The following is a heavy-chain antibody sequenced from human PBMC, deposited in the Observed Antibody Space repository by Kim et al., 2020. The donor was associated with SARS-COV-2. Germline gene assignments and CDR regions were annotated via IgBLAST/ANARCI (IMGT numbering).Heavy chain of an antibody. J-gene: IGHJ5*02. Sequence: SETLSLTCGVSGDSISSNNWWNWVRQPPGKGLEWIGEIYHSGSTNYNPSLKSRVTISVDKSKHQFSLNLNSVTAADTAVYYCARCPGDSTSFSFDPWGQG. CDR1: GDSISSNNW. CDR3: ARCPGDSTSFSFDP. CDR2: IYHSGST. V-gene: IGHV4-4*02. D-gene: IGHD6-6*01.